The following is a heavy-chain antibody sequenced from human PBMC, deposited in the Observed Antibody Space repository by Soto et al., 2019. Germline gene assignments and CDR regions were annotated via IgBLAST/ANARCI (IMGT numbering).Heavy chain of an antibody. D-gene: IGHD2-8*02. CDR3: APGGATGGDR. CDR2: ISSTASTI. Sequence: PGGSLRLSCAASGFPFSNLEMNLGRQAPGKGQEWISYISSTASTIYYADSVKGRFTISRDNAKNSLFLQMNSLRPEDTAVYYCAPGGATGGDRWGQGNLVTVSS. CDR1: GFPFSNLE. V-gene: IGHV3-48*03. J-gene: IGHJ5*02.